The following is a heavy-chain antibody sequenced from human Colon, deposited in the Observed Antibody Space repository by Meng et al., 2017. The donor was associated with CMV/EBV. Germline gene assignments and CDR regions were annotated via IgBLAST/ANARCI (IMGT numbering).Heavy chain of an antibody. Sequence: SVTVSCKASGGTFDSYSITWVRQAPGQGLEWMGGIIPIFGSAHYAQKFQGRVTITTDESTRTAYMELSSLRSEDTAIYYCARPDYDFWSDSPGGPYFYYALDVWGQGTTVTVSS. J-gene: IGHJ6*02. D-gene: IGHD3-3*01. CDR3: ARPDYDFWSDSPGGPYFYYALDV. CDR2: IIPIFGSA. V-gene: IGHV1-69*05. CDR1: GGTFDSYS.